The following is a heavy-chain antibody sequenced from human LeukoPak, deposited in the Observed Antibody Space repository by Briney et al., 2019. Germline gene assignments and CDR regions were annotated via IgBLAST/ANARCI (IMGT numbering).Heavy chain of an antibody. D-gene: IGHD3-3*01. CDR1: GGTISSYY. V-gene: IGHV4-59*08. CDR3: ARHGPLYDIWSAQFYFDY. Sequence: SETLSLTCTVSGGTISSYYWNWIRQPPGKGLEWIGYIHYSGSTKYNPSLKSRVTISVDMSKSQFSLTLSSVTAADTALYYCARHGPLYDIWSAQFYFDYWGQGTLVAVSS. CDR2: IHYSGST. J-gene: IGHJ4*02.